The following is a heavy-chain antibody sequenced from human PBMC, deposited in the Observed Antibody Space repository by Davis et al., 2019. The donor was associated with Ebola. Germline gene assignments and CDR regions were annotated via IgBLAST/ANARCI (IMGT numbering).Heavy chain of an antibody. V-gene: IGHV3-33*01. D-gene: IGHD2-2*01. J-gene: IGHJ4*02. CDR3: ARDEKYQLLAFDY. CDR2: IWYDGSNK. Sequence: PGGSLRLSCAASGFTFSSYGMHWVRQAPGKGLEWVAVIWYDGSNKYYADSVKGRFTISRDNSKNTLYLQMNSLRAEDTAVYYCARDEKYQLLAFDYWGQGTLVTVSS. CDR1: GFTFSSYG.